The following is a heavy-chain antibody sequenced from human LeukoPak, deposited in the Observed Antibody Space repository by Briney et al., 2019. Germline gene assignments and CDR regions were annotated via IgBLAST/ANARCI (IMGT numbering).Heavy chain of an antibody. J-gene: IGHJ3*02. CDR2: INHSGST. CDR3: ARGGWTYYYDSGGYSDGGAFDI. Sequence: PSETLSLTCAVYGGSFSGYYWSWIRQPPGKGLEWIGEINHSGSTNYNPSLKSRVTISVDTSKNQFSLKLSSVTAADTAVYYCARGGWTYYYDSGGYSDGGAFDIWGQGTMVTVSS. CDR1: GGSFSGYY. D-gene: IGHD3-22*01. V-gene: IGHV4-34*01.